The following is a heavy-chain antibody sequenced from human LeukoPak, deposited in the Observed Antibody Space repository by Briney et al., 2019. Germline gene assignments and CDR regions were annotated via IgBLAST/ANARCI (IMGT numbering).Heavy chain of an antibody. CDR2: IYYSGTT. Sequence: SETLSLTCTVSGGSIISSTYYWGWIRQPPGKGLEWIGSIYYSGTTYYNPSLKSRVTISVDTSRNQFSLKLSSVTAAVTAVFHCARHSRGYYDSTGYYYGSHAFDIWGQGTMVTVSS. J-gene: IGHJ3*02. CDR1: GGSIISSTYY. D-gene: IGHD3-22*01. V-gene: IGHV4-39*01. CDR3: ARHSRGYYDSTGYYYGSHAFDI.